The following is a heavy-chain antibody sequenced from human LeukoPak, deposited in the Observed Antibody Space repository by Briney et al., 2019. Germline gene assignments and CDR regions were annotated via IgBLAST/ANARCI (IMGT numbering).Heavy chain of an antibody. J-gene: IGHJ3*02. D-gene: IGHD4-17*01. Sequence: PGGFLRLSCAASGFTFSSYGMHWVHQAPGKGLEWVAFIRYDGSNKYYADSVKGRFTISRDNSKNTLYLQMNSLRAEDTAVYYCAKDPGKVTTLAFDIWGQGTMVTVSS. CDR3: AKDPGKVTTLAFDI. CDR1: GFTFSSYG. V-gene: IGHV3-30*02. CDR2: IRYDGSNK.